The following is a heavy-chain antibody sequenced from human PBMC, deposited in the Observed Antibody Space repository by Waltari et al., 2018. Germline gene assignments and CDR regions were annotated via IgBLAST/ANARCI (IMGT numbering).Heavy chain of an antibody. CDR2: ISSSSSYI. D-gene: IGHD3-10*01. J-gene: IGHJ4*02. Sequence: EVQLVESGGGLVKPGGSLRLSCAASGFTFSSYSMNGVRQAPGKGLEWVSSISSSSSYIYYADSVKGRFTISRDNAKNSLYLQMNSLRAEDTAVYYCARDMARASVPDYWGQGTLVTVSS. V-gene: IGHV3-21*01. CDR3: ARDMARASVPDY. CDR1: GFTFSSYS.